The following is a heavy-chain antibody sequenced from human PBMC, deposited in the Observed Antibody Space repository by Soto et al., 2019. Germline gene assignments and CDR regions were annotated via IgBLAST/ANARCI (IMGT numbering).Heavy chain of an antibody. Sequence: GGSLRLSCAASGFTFSSYAMSWVRQAPGKGLEWVSAISGSGGSTYYADSVKGRFTISRDISKNTLYLQMNSLRAEDTAVYYCAKDLWDIVVVPAAMLAYWGQGTLVTVSS. CDR3: AKDLWDIVVVPAAMLAY. J-gene: IGHJ4*02. V-gene: IGHV3-23*01. CDR1: GFTFSSYA. CDR2: ISGSGGST. D-gene: IGHD2-2*01.